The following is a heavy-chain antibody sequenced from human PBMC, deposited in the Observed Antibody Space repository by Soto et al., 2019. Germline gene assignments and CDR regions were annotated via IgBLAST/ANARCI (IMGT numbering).Heavy chain of an antibody. CDR1: GGSITTYY. CDR2: IFYIGNT. V-gene: IGHV4-59*08. D-gene: IGHD4-17*01. Sequence: SETLSLTCTVSGGSITTYYWSWIRQPPGKGLEWIGSIFYIGNTNYNPSLKGRVTISEDTSKDQSSLKLSSVTAADTAVYYCARLRVTSVSAGWFDPWGQGTLVTVSS. J-gene: IGHJ5*02. CDR3: ARLRVTSVSAGWFDP.